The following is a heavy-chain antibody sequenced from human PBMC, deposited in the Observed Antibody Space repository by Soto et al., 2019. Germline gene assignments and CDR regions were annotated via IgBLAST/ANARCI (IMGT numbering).Heavy chain of an antibody. Sequence: QVQLVESGGGVVQPGRSLRLSCTASGFTFSDYGMHWVRQAPGKGLEWVAVIPYDGTKKYYADSVKGRFTISRDNSKNTLYLQMNSLRAEDTAVYYCAKDLSVIATVNYFASWGQGTLVTVSS. CDR3: AKDLSVIATVNYFAS. CDR1: GFTFSDYG. J-gene: IGHJ4*02. V-gene: IGHV3-30*18. CDR2: IPYDGTKK. D-gene: IGHD4-17*01.